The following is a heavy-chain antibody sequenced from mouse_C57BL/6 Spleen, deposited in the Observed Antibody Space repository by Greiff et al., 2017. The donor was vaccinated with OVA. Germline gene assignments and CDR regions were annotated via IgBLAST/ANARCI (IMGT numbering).Heavy chain of an antibody. CDR2: IYPGSGST. CDR3: ARRRFNWDEFAY. J-gene: IGHJ3*01. Sequence: QVQLQQPGAELVKPGASVKMSCKASGYTFTSYWITWVKQRPGQGLEWIGDIYPGSGSTNYNEKFKSKATLTVDTSSSTAYMQLSSLTSEDSAVYDCARRRFNWDEFAYWGQGTLVTVSA. V-gene: IGHV1-55*01. CDR1: GYTFTSYW. D-gene: IGHD4-1*01.